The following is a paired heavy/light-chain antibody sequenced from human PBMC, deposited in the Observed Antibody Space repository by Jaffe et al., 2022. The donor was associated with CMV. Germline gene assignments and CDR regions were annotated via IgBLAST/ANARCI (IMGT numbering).Light chain of an antibody. CDR3: LHHNSFPWA. V-gene: IGKV1-17*03. CDR1: QGISNY. J-gene: IGKJ1*01. CDR2: AAS. Sequence: DIQMTQSPSAMSASVGDRVTITCRASQGISNYLAWFQQKPGKVPKRLIYAASNLQSGVPSRFSGSGSGTEFTLTISSLQPEDFATYYCLHHNSFPWAFGQGTKVDIK.
Heavy chain of an antibody. CDR2: ISSSSTDI. Sequence: EVHLVESGGGLVKPGGSLRLSCAASGFTFSVYDMNWVRQAPGKGLEWVSSISSSSTDIFYADSVKGRFTISRDNAKNSLYLQMNSLRAEDTAVYYCATDQHQFYDYWGQGTLVTVSS. CDR3: ATDQHQFYDY. CDR1: GFTFSVYD. V-gene: IGHV3-21*01. J-gene: IGHJ4*02.